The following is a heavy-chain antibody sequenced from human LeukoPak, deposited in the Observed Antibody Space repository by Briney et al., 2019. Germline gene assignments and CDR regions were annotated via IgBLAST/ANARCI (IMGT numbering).Heavy chain of an antibody. D-gene: IGHD5-24*01. CDR1: GYTFTSYD. J-gene: IGHJ4*02. Sequence: ASVKVSCKASGYTFTSYDINWVRQATGQGLEWMGWMNPNSGNTGYAQKFQGRVTMTRNTSISTTYMELSSLRSEDTAVYYCARGGGRWLQSSIDYWGQGTLVTVSS. CDR3: ARGGGRWLQSSIDY. CDR2: MNPNSGNT. V-gene: IGHV1-8*01.